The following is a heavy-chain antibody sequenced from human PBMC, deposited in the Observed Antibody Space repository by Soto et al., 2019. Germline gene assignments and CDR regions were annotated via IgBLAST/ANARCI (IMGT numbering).Heavy chain of an antibody. V-gene: IGHV1-8*01. CDR2: MNPNSGNT. D-gene: IGHD1-26*01. CDR3: ARGRFGLRVGAALDY. Sequence: QVQLVQSGAEVKKPGASVKVSCKASGYTFTSYDINWVRQATGQGLEWMGWMNPNSGNTGYAQTFQGNVTLTRNTSISKAYMELSRLRSEDTAVYYCARGRFGLRVGAALDYWGQGTLVTVS. J-gene: IGHJ4*02. CDR1: GYTFTSYD.